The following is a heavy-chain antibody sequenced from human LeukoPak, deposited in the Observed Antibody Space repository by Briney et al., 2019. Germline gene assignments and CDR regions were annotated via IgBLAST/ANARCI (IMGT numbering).Heavy chain of an antibody. J-gene: IGHJ4*02. V-gene: IGHV3-53*05. CDR1: GFTVSGNY. D-gene: IGHD6-19*01. CDR2: IYSGGTT. Sequence: PGGSLRLSCAVSGFTVSGNYMSWVRHAPGKGLEWVSLIYSGGTTYYADSVKGRFTISRDNSKNTLYLQMNTLRPEDTAVYYCAKDVVGQQWPENCWGQGTLVTVSS. CDR3: AKDVVGQQWPENC.